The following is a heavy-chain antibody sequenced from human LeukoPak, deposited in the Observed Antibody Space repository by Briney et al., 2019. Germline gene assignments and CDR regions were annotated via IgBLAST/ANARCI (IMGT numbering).Heavy chain of an antibody. J-gene: IGHJ4*02. CDR2: IIPIFGTA. D-gene: IGHD3-9*01. CDR3: ASILGASDYFDY. V-gene: IGHV1-69*01. Sequence: SVKVSCKASGGTFSSYAISWVRQAPGQGLEWMGGIIPIFGTANHAQKFQGRVTITADESTSTAYMELSSLRSEDTAVYYCASILGASDYFDYWGQGTLVTVSS. CDR1: GGTFSSYA.